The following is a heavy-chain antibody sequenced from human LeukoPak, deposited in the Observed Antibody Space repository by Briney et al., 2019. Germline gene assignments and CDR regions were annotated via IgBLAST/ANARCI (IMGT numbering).Heavy chain of an antibody. CDR1: GGAFSSYA. D-gene: IGHD5-12*01. CDR2: IIPILGIA. J-gene: IGHJ4*02. Sequence: SVKVSCKASGGAFSSYAIIWVRQAPGQGLEWMGRIIPILGIANYAQKFQGRVTITADKSTSTAYMELSSLRSEDTAVYYCARDEVATISLDYWGQGTLVTVSS. V-gene: IGHV1-69*04. CDR3: ARDEVATISLDY.